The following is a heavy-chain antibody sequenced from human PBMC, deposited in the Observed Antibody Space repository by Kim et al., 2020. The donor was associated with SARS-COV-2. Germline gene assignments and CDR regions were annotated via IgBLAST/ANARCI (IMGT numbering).Heavy chain of an antibody. D-gene: IGHD3-10*01. V-gene: IGHV3-7*01. Sequence: GGSLRLSCAASGFTFSSYWMSWVRQAPGKGLEWVANIKQDGSEKYYVDSVKGRFTISRDNAKNSLYLQMNSLRAEDTAVYYCARDAYYYGSGSYYKYFDYWGQGTLVTVSS. CDR1: GFTFSSYW. CDR2: IKQDGSEK. J-gene: IGHJ4*02. CDR3: ARDAYYYGSGSYYKYFDY.